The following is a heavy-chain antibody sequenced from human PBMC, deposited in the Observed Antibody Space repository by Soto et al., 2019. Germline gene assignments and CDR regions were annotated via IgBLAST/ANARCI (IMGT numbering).Heavy chain of an antibody. CDR1: GFTFSSYG. CDR3: AKDSSPSIFGVVPLDY. Sequence: GGSLRLSCAASGFTFSSYGMHWVRQAPGKGLKWVAVISYDGSNKYYADSVKGRFTISRDNSKNTLYLQMNSLRAEDTAVYYCAKDSSPSIFGVVPLDYWGQGTLVTVSS. CDR2: ISYDGSNK. V-gene: IGHV3-30*18. D-gene: IGHD3-3*01. J-gene: IGHJ4*02.